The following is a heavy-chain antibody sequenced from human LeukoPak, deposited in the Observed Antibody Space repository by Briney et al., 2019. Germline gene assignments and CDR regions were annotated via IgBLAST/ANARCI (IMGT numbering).Heavy chain of an antibody. D-gene: IGHD6-13*01. Sequence: GASVKVSCKASGYTFTGYYMHWVRQAPGQGLEWMGWINPNSGGTNYAQKFQGRVTMTRDTSISTAYMELSRLRSDDTAVYYCARDQAQGYSSPGYWGQGTLVTVSS. CDR1: GYTFTGYY. J-gene: IGHJ4*02. CDR3: ARDQAQGYSSPGY. CDR2: INPNSGGT. V-gene: IGHV1-2*02.